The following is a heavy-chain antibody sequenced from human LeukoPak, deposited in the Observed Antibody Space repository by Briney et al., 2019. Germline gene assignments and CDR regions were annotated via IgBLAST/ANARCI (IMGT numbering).Heavy chain of an antibody. CDR3: ARDPGSSRGFDY. Sequence: SVKVSCKASGGTFSSYAISWVRQAPGQGLEWMGRIIPILGIANYAQKFQGRVTITADKSTSTAYMELSSLRSEDTAVYYCARDPGSSRGFDYWGQGTLVTVSS. V-gene: IGHV1-69*04. J-gene: IGHJ4*02. CDR1: GGTFSSYA. CDR2: IIPILGIA. D-gene: IGHD6-6*01.